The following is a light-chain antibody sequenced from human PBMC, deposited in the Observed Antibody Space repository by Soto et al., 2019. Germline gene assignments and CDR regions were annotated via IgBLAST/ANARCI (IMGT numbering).Light chain of an antibody. Sequence: QSVLTQPPSASGTPGQRVTISCSGSSSNIGSNYVYWYQQLPGTGPKLLIYRNNQRPSGVPDRFSGSKSGTSASLAISGLRSEDEADYYCAAWDDSLSGQVFGTGTKLTVL. CDR3: AAWDDSLSGQV. J-gene: IGLJ1*01. CDR2: RNN. CDR1: SSNIGSNY. V-gene: IGLV1-47*01.